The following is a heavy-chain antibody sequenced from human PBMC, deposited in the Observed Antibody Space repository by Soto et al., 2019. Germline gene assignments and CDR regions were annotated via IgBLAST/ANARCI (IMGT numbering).Heavy chain of an antibody. Sequence: GSLRLSCQASGFNFDNYGMHWVRQAPGKGLEWVAVITYDGSFQYYADSVKGRFTSSRDNSKNTLSLHLNTLKPEDTAVYHCAKDRVGGTFYTPLAFWGQGTLVTVSS. J-gene: IGHJ4*02. CDR1: GFNFDNYG. V-gene: IGHV3-30*18. D-gene: IGHD1-7*01. CDR3: AKDRVGGTFYTPLAF. CDR2: ITYDGSFQ.